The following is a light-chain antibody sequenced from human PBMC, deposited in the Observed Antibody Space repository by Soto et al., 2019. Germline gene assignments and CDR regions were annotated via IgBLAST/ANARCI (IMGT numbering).Light chain of an antibody. J-gene: IGKJ2*01. CDR2: DAS. CDR3: QQRSNWNT. CDR1: QSVSSN. V-gene: IGKV3-11*01. Sequence: EIVLTQSPATLSLSPGERATLSSRASQSVSSNFLAWYQQRPGQAPRLLIYDASIRATGIPARFSGSGSGTDFTLTISSLDPEDFAVYYCQQRSNWNTFGQGTRLEIK.